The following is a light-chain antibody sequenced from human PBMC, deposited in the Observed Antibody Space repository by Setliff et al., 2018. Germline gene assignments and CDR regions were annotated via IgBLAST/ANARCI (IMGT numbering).Light chain of an antibody. V-gene: IGKV4-1*01. CDR3: QQYYSWNS. CDR1: QSVLYSSNKKNY. J-gene: IGKJ2*03. Sequence: DIVMTQSPDSLAVSLGERATINCKSSQSVLYSSNKKNYLAWYQQKPGQPPKLLIYWASTRESGVPDRFSGSGSGTNFTLTISSLQAEDVAVYYCQQYYSWNSFGQGTKVDIK. CDR2: WAS.